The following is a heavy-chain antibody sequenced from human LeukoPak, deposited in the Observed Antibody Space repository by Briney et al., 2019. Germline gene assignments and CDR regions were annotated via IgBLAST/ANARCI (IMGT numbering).Heavy chain of an antibody. Sequence: SQTLSLTCVISGDSVSSNSAAWNWIRQSPSRGLEWLGRTYYRSKWSNDYAVSVKSRITINPDTSKNQFSLQLNFVTPEDTAVYYCAGDGGNQWRGFGYWGQGTLVTVSS. CDR2: TYYRSKWSN. J-gene: IGHJ4*02. CDR3: AGDGGNQWRGFGY. V-gene: IGHV6-1*01. CDR1: GDSVSSNSAA. D-gene: IGHD6-19*01.